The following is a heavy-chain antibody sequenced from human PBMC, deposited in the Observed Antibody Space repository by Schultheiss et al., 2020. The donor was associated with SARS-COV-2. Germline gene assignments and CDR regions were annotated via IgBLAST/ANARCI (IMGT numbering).Heavy chain of an antibody. CDR2: ISGSGGST. V-gene: IGHV3-23*01. CDR1: GFTFSNAW. D-gene: IGHD2-2*01. J-gene: IGHJ3*02. Sequence: GGSLRLSCAASGFTFSNAWMSWVRQAPGKGLEWVSAISGSGGSTYYADSVKGRFTISRDNSKNTLYLQMNTLRAEDTAVYYCARGGVVPAYEVGAFDIWGQGTMVTVSS. CDR3: ARGGVVPAYEVGAFDI.